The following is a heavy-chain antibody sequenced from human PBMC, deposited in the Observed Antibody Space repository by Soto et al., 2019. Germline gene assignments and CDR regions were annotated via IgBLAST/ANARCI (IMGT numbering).Heavy chain of an antibody. D-gene: IGHD2-8*01. Sequence: QVQLQESGPGLVKPSETLSLTCTVSGGAISSYYWSWIRQPPGQGLEWIRYIYYSGSTNYNPSLKCRVTISVDTSKNQSSLKLSSVTAADTAVYYCASLYGDASDIWGQGTMVTVSS. CDR3: ASLYGDASDI. CDR1: GGAISSYY. J-gene: IGHJ3*02. V-gene: IGHV4-59*08. CDR2: IYYSGST.